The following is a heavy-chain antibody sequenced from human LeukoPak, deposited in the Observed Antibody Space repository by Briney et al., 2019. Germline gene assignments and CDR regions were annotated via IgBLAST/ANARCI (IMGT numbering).Heavy chain of an antibody. CDR2: INHSGST. J-gene: IGHJ3*02. D-gene: IGHD1-26*01. Sequence: PSETLSLTCAVYGGSFSGYYWSWIRQPPGKGLEWIGEINHSGSTNYNPSLKSRVTISVDTSKNQFSLKLSSVTAADTAVYYCARGSRPRRYSGSYYANLPVPPPAAFDIWGQGTMVTVSS. CDR3: ARGSRPRRYSGSYYANLPVPPPAAFDI. CDR1: GGSFSGYY. V-gene: IGHV4-34*01.